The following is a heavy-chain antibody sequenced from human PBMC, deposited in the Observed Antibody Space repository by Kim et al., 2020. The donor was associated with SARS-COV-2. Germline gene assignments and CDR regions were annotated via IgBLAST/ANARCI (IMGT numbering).Heavy chain of an antibody. V-gene: IGHV3-21*01. CDR2: ISSSSSYI. Sequence: GGSLRLSCAASGFTFSSYSMNWVRQAPGKGLEWVSSISSSSSYIYYADSVKGRFTISRDNAKNSLYLQMNSLRAEDTAVYYCARAPDWGEPSPLSDPWGQGTLVTVSS. D-gene: IGHD3-10*01. CDR3: ARAPDWGEPSPLSDP. J-gene: IGHJ5*02. CDR1: GFTFSSYS.